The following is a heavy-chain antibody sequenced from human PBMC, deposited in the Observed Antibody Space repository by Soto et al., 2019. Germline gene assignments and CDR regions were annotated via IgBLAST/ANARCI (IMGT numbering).Heavy chain of an antibody. V-gene: IGHV3-23*01. CDR3: ARRSSGWYFDY. CDR1: GFTFSSYA. Sequence: EVQLLESGGGLVQPGGSLRLSCAASGFTFSSYAMSWVRQAPGKGLEWVSAISGSGDSTYYADSVKGRFTISRDNSKDTLYLQMNSLRAEDTAVYYCARRSSGWYFDYWGQGTLVTVSS. J-gene: IGHJ4*02. D-gene: IGHD6-19*01. CDR2: ISGSGDST.